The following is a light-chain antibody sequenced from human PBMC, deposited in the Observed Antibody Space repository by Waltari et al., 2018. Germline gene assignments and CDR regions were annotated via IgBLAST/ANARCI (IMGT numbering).Light chain of an antibody. CDR2: GAS. V-gene: IGKV3-15*01. J-gene: IGKJ1*01. CDR3: QQYNNWPPWT. Sequence: EIVMTQSPATLSVSPGERATLFCRASQSISSNFAWYQQKPGQAPRLLIYGASTRATGIPARFSGSGSGTEFTLTISSLQSEDFAVYYCQQYNNWPPWTFGQGTKVEIK. CDR1: QSISSN.